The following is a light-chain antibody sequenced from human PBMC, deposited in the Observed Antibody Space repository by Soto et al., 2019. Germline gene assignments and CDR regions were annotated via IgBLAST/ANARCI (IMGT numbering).Light chain of an antibody. J-gene: IGLJ1*01. CDR2: EVS. CDR3: ISHGGSGPFYI. Sequence: QSALTQPASVSGSPGQSITISCTGTSSDVGGYNYVSWYQQHPGKVPKLIIHEVSNRPSGVSNRFSGSKSGNTASLTISGLQTEDEADYYCISHGGSGPFYIFGTGTKATV. V-gene: IGLV2-14*01. CDR1: SSDVGGYNY.